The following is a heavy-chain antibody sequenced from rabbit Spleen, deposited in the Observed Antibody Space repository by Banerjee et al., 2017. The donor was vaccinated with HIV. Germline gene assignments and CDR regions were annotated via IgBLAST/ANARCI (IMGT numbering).Heavy chain of an antibody. CDR3: ARNYVNAFDP. V-gene: IGHV1S40*01. CDR1: GVSFSSNYY. CDR2: IEGGSSAFS. Sequence: QSLEESGGDLVKPGASLTLTCTASGVSFSSNYYMCWVRQAPGKGLEWIACIEGGSSAFSYFASWAKGRFTISKTSSTTVTLQMTSLTAADTATYFCARNYVNAFDPWGQGTLVTVS. D-gene: IGHD1-1*01. J-gene: IGHJ2*01.